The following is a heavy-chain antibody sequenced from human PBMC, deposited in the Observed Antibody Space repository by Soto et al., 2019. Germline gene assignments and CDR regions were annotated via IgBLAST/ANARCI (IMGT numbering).Heavy chain of an antibody. J-gene: IGHJ4*02. CDR3: TRGGTRTTYWGLFDS. D-gene: IGHD7-27*01. CDR1: GFTFSDNW. CDR2: ISGDASST. V-gene: IGHV3-74*01. Sequence: EVKAVESGGGLVQPGGSLRLSCAASGFTFSDNWMHWVRQPPGKGPVWVSRISGDASSTSYADSVKGRFTISRDSAKNTVYLQMDSLRVEDTAVYYCTRGGTRTTYWGLFDSWGQGTLVTVSS.